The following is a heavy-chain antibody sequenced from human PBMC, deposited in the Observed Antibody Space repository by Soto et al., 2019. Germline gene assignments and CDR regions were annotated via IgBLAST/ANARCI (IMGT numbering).Heavy chain of an antibody. CDR3: ARLKYYYDSSGYYYSFDY. CDR2: IYYSGST. D-gene: IGHD3-22*01. V-gene: IGHV4-30-4*01. CDR1: GGSISSGDYY. Sequence: SETLSLTCTVSGGSISSGDYYWSWIRQPPGKGLEWIGYIYYSGSTYYNPSLKSRVTISVDTSKNQFSLKLSSVTAADTAVYYCARLKYYYDSSGYYYSFDYWGQGTLVTVSS. J-gene: IGHJ4*02.